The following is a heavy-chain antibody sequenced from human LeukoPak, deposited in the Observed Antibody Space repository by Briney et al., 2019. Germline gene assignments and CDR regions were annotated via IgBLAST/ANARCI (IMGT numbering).Heavy chain of an antibody. D-gene: IGHD3-22*01. Sequence: GGSLRLSCAASGFTFSSYGMHWVRQAPGKGLEWVAFIRYDGSNKYYADSVKGRFTISRDNSKNTLYLQMNSPRAEDTAVYYCAKIQRAYYYDSSGYYYGDYWGQGTLVTVSS. CDR3: AKIQRAYYYDSSGYYYGDY. J-gene: IGHJ4*02. CDR1: GFTFSSYG. CDR2: IRYDGSNK. V-gene: IGHV3-30*02.